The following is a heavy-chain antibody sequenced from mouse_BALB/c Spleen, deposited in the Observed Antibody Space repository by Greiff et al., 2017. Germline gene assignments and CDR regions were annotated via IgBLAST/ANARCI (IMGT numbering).Heavy chain of an antibody. Sequence: QVQLQQSGAELMKPGASVKISCKATGYTFSSYWIEWVKQRPGHGLEWIGEILTGSGSANYNEKFKGKATFTADTSSNTAYMQLSSLTSEDSAVYYCARDDFWGQGTLVTVSA. CDR3: ARDDF. J-gene: IGHJ3*01. CDR2: ILTGSGSA. CDR1: GYTFSSYW. V-gene: IGHV1-9*01.